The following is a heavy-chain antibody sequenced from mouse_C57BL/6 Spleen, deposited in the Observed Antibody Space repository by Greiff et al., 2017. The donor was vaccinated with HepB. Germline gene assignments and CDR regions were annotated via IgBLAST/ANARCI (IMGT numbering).Heavy chain of an antibody. CDR3: ARDFMTTGLFAY. CDR1: GYAFSSYW. CDR2: IYPGDGDT. J-gene: IGHJ3*01. D-gene: IGHD1-1*01. Sequence: VQLQQSGAELVKPGASVKISCKASGYAFSSYWMNWVKQRPGKGLEWIGQIYPGDGDTNYNGKFKGKATLTADKSSSTAYMQLSSLTSEDSAVYFCARDFMTTGLFAYWGQGTLVTVSA. V-gene: IGHV1-80*01.